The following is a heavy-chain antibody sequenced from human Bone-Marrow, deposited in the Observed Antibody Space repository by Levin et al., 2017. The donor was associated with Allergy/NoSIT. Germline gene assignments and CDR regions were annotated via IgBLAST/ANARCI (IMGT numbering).Heavy chain of an antibody. CDR3: AGLPGDYDFWSGLHTSDAFDI. Sequence: SQTLSLTCTVSGGSISSYYWSWIRQPPGKGLEWIGYIYYSGSTNYNPSLKSRVTISVDTSKNQFSLKLSSVTAADTAVYYCAGLPGDYDFWSGLHTSDAFDIWGQGTMVTVSS. CDR1: GGSISSYY. J-gene: IGHJ3*02. CDR2: IYYSGST. V-gene: IGHV4-59*08. D-gene: IGHD3-3*01.